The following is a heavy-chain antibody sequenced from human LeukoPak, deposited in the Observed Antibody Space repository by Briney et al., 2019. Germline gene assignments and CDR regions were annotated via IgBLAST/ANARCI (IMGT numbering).Heavy chain of an antibody. D-gene: IGHD2-8*01. CDR2: ISSSSSYI. V-gene: IGHV3-21*01. J-gene: IGHJ6*03. CDR3: AKDRCSNGIGCYYYYMDV. CDR1: GFTFSSYS. Sequence: GGSHRLSCAASGFTFSSYSMNWVRQAPGKGLEWVSSISSSSSYIYYADSVKGRFSISRDSSKNILYLQLNSLRAEDTAVYYCAKDRCSNGIGCYYYYMDVWGKGTTVTISS.